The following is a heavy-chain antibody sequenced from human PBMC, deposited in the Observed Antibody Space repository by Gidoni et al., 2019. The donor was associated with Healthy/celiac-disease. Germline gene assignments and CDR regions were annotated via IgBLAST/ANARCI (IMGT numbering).Heavy chain of an antibody. CDR1: GYSFTSYW. CDR3: ARRRITFGVVIVDFDY. D-gene: IGHD3-16*02. Sequence: EVQLVQSGAEVNKHGESLRISCKGSGYSFTSYWISYVRHMPGKGLEWMGRIDPSDSYTNYSPSFQCHVTISSDKSISTAYLQWSSLKASDTAMYYCARRRITFGVVIVDFDYWGQGTLVTVSS. V-gene: IGHV5-10-1*01. CDR2: IDPSDSYT. J-gene: IGHJ4*02.